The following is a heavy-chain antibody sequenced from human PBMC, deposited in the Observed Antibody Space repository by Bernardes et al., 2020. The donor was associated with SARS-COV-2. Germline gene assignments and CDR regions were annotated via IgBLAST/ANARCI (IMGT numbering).Heavy chain of an antibody. CDR2: ISSSSSTI. Sequence: GGSLRLSRAASGFTFSTYSMNWVRQAPGKGLEWVSYISSSSSTIYYADSVKGRFTISRDNAKNSLYLQMNSLRAEDTAVYYCTRDFGSFLPDYWGQGTLVTVSS. CDR1: GFTFSTYS. CDR3: TRDFGSFLPDY. J-gene: IGHJ4*02. D-gene: IGHD3-10*01. V-gene: IGHV3-48*01.